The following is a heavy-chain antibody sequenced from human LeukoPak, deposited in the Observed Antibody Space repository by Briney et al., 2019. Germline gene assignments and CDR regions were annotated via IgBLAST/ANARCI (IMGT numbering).Heavy chain of an antibody. CDR2: ISAYNGNT. CDR3: ARESHGAGWPYYYDSSGYYPSDY. CDR1: GYTFTSYG. J-gene: IGHJ4*02. V-gene: IGHV1-18*01. D-gene: IGHD3-22*01. Sequence: ASVKVSCKASGYTFTSYGISWVRQAPGQGLEWMGWISAYNGNTNYAQKLQGRVTMTTDTSTSTAYMELRSLRSDDTAVYYCARESHGAGWPYYYDSSGYYPSDYWGQGTLVTVSS.